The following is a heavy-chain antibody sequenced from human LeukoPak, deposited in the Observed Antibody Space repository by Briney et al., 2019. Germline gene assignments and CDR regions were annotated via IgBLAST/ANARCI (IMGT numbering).Heavy chain of an antibody. V-gene: IGHV4-30-4*01. D-gene: IGHD3-22*01. CDR1: GGSISSGDYY. Sequence: SETLSLTCAVSGGSISSGDYYWSWIRQPPGKGLEWIGYIYYSGSTYYNPSLKSRVTISVDTSKNQFSLKLSSVTAADTAVYYCARVGSGWIQDYWGQGTLVTVSS. CDR3: ARVGSGWIQDY. J-gene: IGHJ4*02. CDR2: IYYSGST.